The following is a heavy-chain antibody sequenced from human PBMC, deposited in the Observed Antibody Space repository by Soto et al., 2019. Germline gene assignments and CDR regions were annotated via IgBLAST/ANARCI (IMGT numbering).Heavy chain of an antibody. CDR3: RSGPRPTSIGTGAF. CDR2: ITDDGSTT. Sequence: EVKLVESGGGLFQPGGSLRLSCETSGFIFSMYWMHWVRQVPGKGPQWVARITDDGSTTYYAASVEGRFTISRDNAKNALYLQMTSLRADDTAVYYWRSGPRPTSIGTGAFWGQGTLVTVSS. D-gene: IGHD3-10*01. V-gene: IGHV3-74*01. J-gene: IGHJ4*02. CDR1: GFIFSMYW.